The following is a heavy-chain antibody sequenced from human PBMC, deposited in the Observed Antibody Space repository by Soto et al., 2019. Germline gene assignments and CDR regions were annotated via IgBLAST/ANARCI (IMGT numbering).Heavy chain of an antibody. CDR2: ISKSDCT. Sequence: GGSLRLSCTVSGFAFNNYGINWVRQAPGKGLEWVSSISKSDCTYYSDSVKGRFAISRDNAKSSVSLQMNTLRVEDTAVYYCAREDSIILPAVSDFWGQGTLVTVSS. V-gene: IGHV3-21*01. D-gene: IGHD2-2*01. CDR3: AREDSIILPAVSDF. J-gene: IGHJ4*02. CDR1: GFAFNNYG.